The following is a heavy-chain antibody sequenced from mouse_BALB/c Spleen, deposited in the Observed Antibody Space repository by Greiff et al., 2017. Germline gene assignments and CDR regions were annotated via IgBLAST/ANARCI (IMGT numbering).Heavy chain of an antibody. V-gene: IGHV1-4*01. D-gene: IGHD1-2*01. Sequence: QVQLKESGAELARPGASVKMSCKASGYTFTSYTMHWVKQRPGQGLEWIGYINPSSGYTNYNQKFKDKATLTADKSSSTAYMQLSSLTSEDSAVYYCAREGAFITTATYYAMDYWGQGTSVTVSS. CDR2: INPSSGYT. CDR1: GYTFTSYT. J-gene: IGHJ4*01. CDR3: AREGAFITTATYYAMDY.